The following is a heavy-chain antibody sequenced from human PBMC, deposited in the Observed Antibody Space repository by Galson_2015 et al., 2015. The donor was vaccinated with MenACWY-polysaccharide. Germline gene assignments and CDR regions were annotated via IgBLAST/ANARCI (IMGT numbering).Heavy chain of an antibody. D-gene: IGHD3-10*01. V-gene: IGHV3-23*01. Sequence: SLRLSCAASGFTFSSYAMSWVRQAPGKGLKWVSTISGSGLNTYYADSVKGRFTMSRDNSKNTLYMQMNSLRAEDTAVYYCAKQIDEYYGSGNYYPPWDYWGQGTLVTVSS. CDR1: GFTFSSYA. CDR3: AKQIDEYYGSGNYYPPWDY. J-gene: IGHJ4*02. CDR2: ISGSGLNT.